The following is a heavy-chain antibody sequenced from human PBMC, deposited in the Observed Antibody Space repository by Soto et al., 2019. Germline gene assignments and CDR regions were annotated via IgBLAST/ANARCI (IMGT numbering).Heavy chain of an antibody. CDR3: AKDLHCSSTSCYAEDYYYYYGMDV. J-gene: IGHJ6*02. CDR2: ISYDGSNK. Sequence: GGSLRLSCAASGFTFSSYGMHWVRQAPGKGLEWVAVISYDGSNKYYADSVKGRFTISRDNSKNTLYLQMNSLRAEDTAVYYCAKDLHCSSTSCYAEDYYYYYGMDVWGQGTTVTVSS. D-gene: IGHD2-2*01. V-gene: IGHV3-30*18. CDR1: GFTFSSYG.